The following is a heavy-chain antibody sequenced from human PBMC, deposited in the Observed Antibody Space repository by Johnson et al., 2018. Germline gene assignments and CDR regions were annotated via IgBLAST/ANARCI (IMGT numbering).Heavy chain of an antibody. J-gene: IGHJ6*03. D-gene: IGHD1-1*01. V-gene: IGHV3-9*01. CDR1: GFTFDDYA. Sequence: VQLVQSGGGLVQPGRSLRLSCAASGFTFDDYAMHWVRQAPGKGLEWVSGISWNSGSIGYAASVKGRITISRDNAKNSLYPQMNSLRAEDTAGYYCATCERGSYYYYYMDVWGKGTTVTVSS. CDR2: ISWNSGSI. CDR3: ATCERGSYYYYYMDV.